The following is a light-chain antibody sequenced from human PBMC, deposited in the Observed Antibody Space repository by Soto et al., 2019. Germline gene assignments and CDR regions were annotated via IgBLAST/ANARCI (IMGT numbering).Light chain of an antibody. V-gene: IGLV2-11*01. J-gene: IGLJ1*01. CDR2: DVS. CDR1: SGDVGGHDF. CDR3: CSYAGSYTLYV. Sequence: QSALTQPPSVSGSPGQSVTISCTGISGDVGGHDFVSWYQQHPGKAPKLIIYDVSKRPSGVPDRFSGSKSGNTASLTISGLQAEDEADYYCCSYAGSYTLYVLGTGTKVTVL.